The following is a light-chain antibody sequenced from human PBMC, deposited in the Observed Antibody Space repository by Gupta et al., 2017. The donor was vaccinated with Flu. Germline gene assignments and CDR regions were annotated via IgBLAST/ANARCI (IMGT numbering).Light chain of an antibody. CDR2: DSF. CDR3: QQRTIWPPFI. Sequence: EIVLTQSPDTLSLSPGERATLTCSASENVGSHLSWYQLKPGQAPRLLILDSFVRAAGVPVRFSGSGSGKDLTLTINSVEPEDFAVYYCQQRTIWPPFIFGQGTKLEI. J-gene: IGKJ2*01. V-gene: IGKV3-11*01. CDR1: ENVGSH.